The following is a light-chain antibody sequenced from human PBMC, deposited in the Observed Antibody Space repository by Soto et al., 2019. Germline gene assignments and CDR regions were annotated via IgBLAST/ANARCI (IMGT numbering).Light chain of an antibody. CDR3: QQYGSSLGT. V-gene: IGKV1-5*03. Sequence: ADRVTITCRASQSISSWLDWYQQKPGKAPKLLIYKASSLESGVPSRFSGSGSGTDFTLTISRLEPEDFAVYYCQQYGSSLGTFGQGTKVDIK. CDR2: KAS. CDR1: QSISSW. J-gene: IGKJ1*01.